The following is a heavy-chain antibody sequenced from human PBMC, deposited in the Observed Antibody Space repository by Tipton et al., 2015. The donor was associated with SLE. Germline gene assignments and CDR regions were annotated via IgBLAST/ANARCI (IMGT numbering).Heavy chain of an antibody. CDR2: INHSGST. V-gene: IGHV4-34*01. J-gene: IGHJ4*02. D-gene: IGHD3-10*01. CDR1: GGSFSGYY. CDR3: ATSGVTPFDY. Sequence: TLSLTCAVYGGSFSGYYWSWIRQPPGKGLEWIGEINHSGSTNYNPFLKSRVTISVDTSKNQFSLKLSSVTAADTAVYYCATSGVTPFDYWGQGTLVTVSS.